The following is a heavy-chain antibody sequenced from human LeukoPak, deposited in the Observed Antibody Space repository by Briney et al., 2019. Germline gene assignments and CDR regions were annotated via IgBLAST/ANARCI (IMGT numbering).Heavy chain of an antibody. CDR3: ARGSWFDP. J-gene: IGHJ5*02. CDR2: IYYSGST. CDR1: GGSVSSGSYY. Sequence: SETLSLTCTVSGGSVSSGSYYWSWIRQPPGKGLEWIGYIYYSGSTNYNPSLKSRVTISVDTSKNQFSLKLSSVTAADTAVHYCARGSWFDPWGQGTLVTVSS. V-gene: IGHV4-61*01.